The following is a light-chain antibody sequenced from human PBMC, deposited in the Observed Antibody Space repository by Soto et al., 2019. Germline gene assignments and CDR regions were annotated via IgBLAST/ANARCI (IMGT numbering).Light chain of an antibody. CDR2: LNSDGSH. V-gene: IGLV4-69*01. CDR1: SGHNSYA. CDR3: QTWGTGPWV. Sequence: QPVLTQSPSASASLGASVKLTCTLSSGHNSYAIAWHQQQPEKGPRYLMKLNSDGSHSKGDGIPDRFSGSSPGAERYLNISSLQSEDEADYYCQTWGTGPWVFGGGTKLTVL. J-gene: IGLJ3*02.